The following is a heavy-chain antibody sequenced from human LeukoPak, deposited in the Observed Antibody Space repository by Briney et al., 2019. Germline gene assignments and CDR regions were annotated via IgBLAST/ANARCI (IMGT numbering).Heavy chain of an antibody. Sequence: SETLSLTCTVSGCSISSYYWTWVRQPPGKGLEWIGYIYNSGTTNYNPSLEGRVAMSVDKSKNRFSLRLRSVTAADTAIYFCARQKRDIVDYWGQGTLVTVSS. CDR2: IYNSGTT. CDR1: GCSISSYY. V-gene: IGHV4-59*01. J-gene: IGHJ4*02. D-gene: IGHD2-21*01. CDR3: ARQKRDIVDY.